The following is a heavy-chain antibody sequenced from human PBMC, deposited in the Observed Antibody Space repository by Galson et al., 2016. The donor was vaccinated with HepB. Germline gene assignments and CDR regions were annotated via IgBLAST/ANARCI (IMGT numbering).Heavy chain of an antibody. CDR1: GFTFNYYV. CDR3: ARGRYYGFWSGYLY. V-gene: IGHV3-30*04. D-gene: IGHD3-3*01. CDR2: TSYDGSDK. J-gene: IGHJ4*02. Sequence: SLRLSCAASGFTFNYYVLNWVRQAPGKGLEWVAVTSYDGSDKYYADSAKGRFTIFRDNSKNTLYLQMNGLRAEDTAVYYCARGRYYGFWSGYLYWGQGTPVTVSS.